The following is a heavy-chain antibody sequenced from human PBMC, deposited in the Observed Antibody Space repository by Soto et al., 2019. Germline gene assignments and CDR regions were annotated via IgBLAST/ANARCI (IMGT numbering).Heavy chain of an antibody. CDR2: IGGRGNSA. D-gene: IGHD5-12*01. V-gene: IGHV3-23*01. J-gene: IGHJ3*01. Sequence: ETLSLSCAASGFIFTNYAMNWVRQAPGKGLEWVSVIGGRGNSAYYADSVQGRFTISRDNSKNTLSLQMSSLTADDTAIYYCVREGRGSFDFWGRGAMVTVSS. CDR1: GFIFTNYA. CDR3: VREGRGSFDF.